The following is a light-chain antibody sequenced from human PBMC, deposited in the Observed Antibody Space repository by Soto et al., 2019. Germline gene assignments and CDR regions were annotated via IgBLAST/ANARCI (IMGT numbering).Light chain of an antibody. CDR2: GAS. CDR3: QQYGSSPPST. Sequence: EIVLTQSPATLSFSPAERATLSFTASQSVSSNFSWYQQQPGQAPRLLIYGASSRATGIPDRFSGSWSGTDFTLTIRRLEPEDFAVYYCQQYGSSPPSTFGQGTKVDIK. CDR1: QSVSSNF. J-gene: IGKJ1*01. V-gene: IGKV3-20*01.